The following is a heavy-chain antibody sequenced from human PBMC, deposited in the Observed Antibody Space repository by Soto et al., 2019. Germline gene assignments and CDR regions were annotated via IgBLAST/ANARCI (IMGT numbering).Heavy chain of an antibody. CDR2: ISAYNGNT. CDR3: ARDDYGDYGEFDY. Sequence: SGKVSYRASCYTFTSYGISWVRQAPGQGLEWMGWISAYNGNTNYAQKLQGRVTMTTDTSTSTAYMELRSLRSDDTAVYYCARDDYGDYGEFDYWGQGTLVTVYS. D-gene: IGHD4-17*01. CDR1: CYTFTSYG. J-gene: IGHJ4*02. V-gene: IGHV1-18*04.